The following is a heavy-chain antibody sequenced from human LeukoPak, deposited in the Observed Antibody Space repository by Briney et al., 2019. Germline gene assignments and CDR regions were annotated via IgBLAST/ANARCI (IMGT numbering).Heavy chain of an antibody. D-gene: IGHD3-10*01. V-gene: IGHV3-30-3*01. CDR1: GFTFSNYP. Sequence: GGSLRLSCAASGFTFSNYPIHWVRQAPGKGLEWVALMSYDGSNKYYADSVKGRFTISRDNSKNTLYLQMNSLRAEDTAVYYCARDADGVVDYWGQGTLVTVSS. CDR3: ARDADGVVDY. J-gene: IGHJ4*02. CDR2: MSYDGSNK.